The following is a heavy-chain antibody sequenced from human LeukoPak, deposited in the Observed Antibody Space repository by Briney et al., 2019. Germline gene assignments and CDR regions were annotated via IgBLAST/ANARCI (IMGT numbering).Heavy chain of an antibody. D-gene: IGHD3-3*01. CDR3: ARDLITIFGVVTADRPNYYYYGMDV. CDR2: IKPSGGST. Sequence: ASVKVSCKASGYTFKSYYMHWVRQAPGQGLEWMGIIKPSGGSTSDAQKFQGRVTMTRDTSTSTVYMELSSLRSEDTAVYYCARDLITIFGVVTADRPNYYYYGMDVWGQGTTVTVSS. V-gene: IGHV1-46*02. J-gene: IGHJ6*02. CDR1: GYTFKSYY.